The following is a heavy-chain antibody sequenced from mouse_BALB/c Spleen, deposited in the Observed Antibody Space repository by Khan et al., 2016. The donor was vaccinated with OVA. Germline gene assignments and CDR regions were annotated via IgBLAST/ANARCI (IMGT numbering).Heavy chain of an antibody. V-gene: IGHV1S81*02. CDR1: GYTFTSYY. CDR3: ARSGYGNTFAY. J-gene: IGHJ3*01. D-gene: IGHD2-1*01. CDR2: INPNNGDS. Sequence: QVQLQESGAELVKPGTSVKISCKASGYTFTSYYMYWVKQRPGQGLEWIGGINPNNGDSNFNEKFKSKATLTVDQSSSTAYMQLGILTSEDSAVYYWARSGYGNTFAYWGQGTLVTVSA.